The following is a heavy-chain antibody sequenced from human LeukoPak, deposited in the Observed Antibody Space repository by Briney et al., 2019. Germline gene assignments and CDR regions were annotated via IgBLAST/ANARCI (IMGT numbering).Heavy chain of an antibody. V-gene: IGHV3-9*01. CDR3: AKAIGPGIATTGTDYFQY. D-gene: IGHD6-13*01. CDR2: ISWNSGSI. CDR1: GFTFDDCD. J-gene: IGHJ1*01. Sequence: PGRSLRLSCAASGFTFDDCDIHWVRQAPGKGMEWVSGISWNSGSIGYADSVKGRFTISRDNAKNSLYLQMNSLRAEDTALYYCAKAIGPGIATTGTDYFQYWGQGTLVTVSS.